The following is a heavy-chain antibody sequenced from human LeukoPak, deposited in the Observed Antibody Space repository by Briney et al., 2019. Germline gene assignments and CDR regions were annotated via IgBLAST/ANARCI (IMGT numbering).Heavy chain of an antibody. CDR2: IKQDGSEI. V-gene: IGHV3-7*01. CDR1: GFTFSNYW. CDR3: ARQLGGSGSY. D-gene: IGHD3-10*01. Sequence: GGSLRLSCAASGFTFSNYWISWVRQAPGKGLEWVANIKQDGSEIYYVDSVKGRFTISRDNTKSSVYLQMNSLRAEDTAVYYCARQLGGSGSYWGQGTLVTVSS. J-gene: IGHJ4*02.